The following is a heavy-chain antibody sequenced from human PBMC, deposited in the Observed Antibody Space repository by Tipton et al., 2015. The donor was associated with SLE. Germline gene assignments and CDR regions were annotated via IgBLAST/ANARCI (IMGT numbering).Heavy chain of an antibody. Sequence: TLSLTCTVSGGSISSSSYYWGWIRQPPGKGLEWIGSIYYSGSTYYNPSLKSRVTISVDTSKNQFSLKLSSVTAADTAVYYCARLHSSGWHDAFDIWGQGTMVTVSS. CDR1: GGSISSSSYY. CDR2: IYYSGST. J-gene: IGHJ3*02. V-gene: IGHV4-39*01. CDR3: ARLHSSGWHDAFDI. D-gene: IGHD6-19*01.